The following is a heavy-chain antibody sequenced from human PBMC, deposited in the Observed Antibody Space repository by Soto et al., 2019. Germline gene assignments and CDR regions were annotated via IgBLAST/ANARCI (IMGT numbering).Heavy chain of an antibody. CDR3: AREVSNYYPTDY. J-gene: IGHJ4*02. Sequence: QVQLVESGGGLVKPGGSLRLSCAASGFTFSDYYMSWIRQAPGKGLEWVSYISSSGSTIYYAESAKGRFTISRDNAKKSLYLQMNSLRAEDTAVYYCAREVSNYYPTDYWGQGTLVTVSS. V-gene: IGHV3-11*01. D-gene: IGHD4-4*01. CDR2: ISSSGSTI. CDR1: GFTFSDYY.